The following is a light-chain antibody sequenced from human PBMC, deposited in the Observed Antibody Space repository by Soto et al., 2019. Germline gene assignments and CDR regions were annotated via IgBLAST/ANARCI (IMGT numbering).Light chain of an antibody. CDR1: QSVGSY. CDR3: QQRSSWPLT. Sequence: EIELTQSPATLSLSPGERATLSCRASQSVGSYFAWYQQKPGQAPRLLIYDAFSRATGIPARFSGSGSGTDFTLTISSLEPEDFAVYFCQQRSSWPLTFGGGTMVEIK. V-gene: IGKV3-11*01. CDR2: DAF. J-gene: IGKJ4*01.